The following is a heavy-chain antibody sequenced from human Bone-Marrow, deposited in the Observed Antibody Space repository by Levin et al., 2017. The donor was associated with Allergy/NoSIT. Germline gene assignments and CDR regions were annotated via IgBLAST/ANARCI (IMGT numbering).Heavy chain of an antibody. Sequence: GESLKISCAASGITVTNCAMSWVRQAPGKGLEWVSSISGGFDGTFYADSVKGRFTISRDSSNNMLYLQMNSLRDEDTAVYYCAARGSGTYSWGQGTLVTVSS. V-gene: IGHV3-23*01. CDR1: GITVTNCA. CDR3: AARGSGTYS. CDR2: ISGGFDGT. J-gene: IGHJ5*02. D-gene: IGHD3-10*01.